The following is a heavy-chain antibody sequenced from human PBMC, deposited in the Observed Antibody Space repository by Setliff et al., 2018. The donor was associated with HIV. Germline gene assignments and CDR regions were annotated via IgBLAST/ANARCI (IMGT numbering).Heavy chain of an antibody. D-gene: IGHD3-22*01. CDR1: GYTFSTYY. CDR2: ISPSGGST. J-gene: IGHJ4*02. Sequence: EASVKVSCKASGYTFSTYYLHWVRQAPGQGLEWLGIISPSGGSTSYAQKFQGRVTMTRDTSTSTFYMDLSSLRSDDTAVYYCASERRIVVGYYFDSWGQGTLVTVSS. CDR3: ASERRIVVGYYFDS. V-gene: IGHV1-46*01.